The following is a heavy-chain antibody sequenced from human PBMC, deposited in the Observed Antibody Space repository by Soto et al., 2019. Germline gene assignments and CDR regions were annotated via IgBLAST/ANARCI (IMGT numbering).Heavy chain of an antibody. V-gene: IGHV4-4*02. D-gene: IGHD2-15*01. CDR2: IWHTGRP. CDR1: GDSLTNNHW. CDR3: VRDSRTGCSSINCYMH. J-gene: IGHJ4*02. Sequence: QLQLRESGPGLVQPSGTLSLTCDVSGDSLTNNHWWSWVRQAPGKGLEWIGEIWHTGRPNYNPSLKSWVAISIDKSKNQFSLKLSSVTAADTAVYYSVRDSRTGCSSINCYMHWGQGTLVTVSS.